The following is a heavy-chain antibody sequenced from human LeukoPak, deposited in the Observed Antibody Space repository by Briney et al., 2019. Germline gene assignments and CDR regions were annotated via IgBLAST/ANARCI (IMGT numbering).Heavy chain of an antibody. CDR1: GFDITAYT. V-gene: IGHV3-21*01. CDR3: ARDERGLDY. D-gene: IGHD1-1*01. CDR2: ISRSGSYI. J-gene: IGHJ4*02. Sequence: PGGSLRLSCSGSGFDITAYTVTWVRQVPGKSLEWVSSISRSGSYIHYAPSIRGRFTISRDNAKNSLYLQMNSLRAEDTAVYYCARDERGLDYWGQGTLVTVSS.